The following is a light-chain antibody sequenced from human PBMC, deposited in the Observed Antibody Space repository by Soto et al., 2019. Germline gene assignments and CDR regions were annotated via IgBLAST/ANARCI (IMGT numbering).Light chain of an antibody. J-gene: IGKJ2*01. CDR1: QSISNTF. CDR2: GAS. Sequence: EIVLTQSPGTLSLSPGEGATLSCRASQSISNTFLAWYQQRPGQAPRILIYGASRRATGIPDRFSGSGSGTDFTLTISSLQPEDFATYYCQQANSFPHTFGQGTKLEIK. CDR3: QQANSFPHT. V-gene: IGKV3-20*01.